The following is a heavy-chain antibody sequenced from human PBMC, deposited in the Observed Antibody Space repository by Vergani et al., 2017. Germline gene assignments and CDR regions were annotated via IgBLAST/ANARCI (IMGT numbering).Heavy chain of an antibody. Sequence: QVQLVQSGAEVKKPGSSVKLSCKASGFTFSSYAISWVRQAPGQGLEWMRGIIPIFGKANYAQTFQGRVTITADESTSTAYMELSSLRAEDTAVYYCARAGATRPHYYYYDMDVWGKGTTVTVSS. CDR3: ARAGATRPHYYYYDMDV. D-gene: IGHD6-6*01. CDR2: IIPIFGKA. J-gene: IGHJ6*03. V-gene: IGHV1-69*01. CDR1: GFTFSSYA.